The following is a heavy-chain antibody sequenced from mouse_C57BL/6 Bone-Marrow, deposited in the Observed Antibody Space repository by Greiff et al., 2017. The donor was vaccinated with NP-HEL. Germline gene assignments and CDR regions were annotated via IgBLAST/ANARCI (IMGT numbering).Heavy chain of an antibody. D-gene: IGHD1-1*01. Sequence: VKLQESGPGLVAPSQCLSITCTVSGFSLPSYGVSWVRQPPGKGLEWLGVIWGDGSTNYHSALISRLSISKDNSKSQVFLKLNSLQTDDTATYYCAKGITTVVATRDYAMDYWGQGTSVTVSS. V-gene: IGHV2-3*01. CDR3: AKGITTVVATRDYAMDY. CDR2: IWGDGST. J-gene: IGHJ4*01. CDR1: GFSLPSYG.